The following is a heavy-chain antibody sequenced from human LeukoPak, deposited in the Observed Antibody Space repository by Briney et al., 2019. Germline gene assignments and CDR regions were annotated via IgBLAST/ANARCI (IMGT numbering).Heavy chain of an antibody. CDR1: GVSISSYY. Sequence: PSETLSLTCTVSGVSISSYYWSWIRQPPGKGLEWIGYIYYSGSAKYNPSLKSRVTISADTSRNQFSLKLISVTAADTAVYYCARSYGSGNYFDYWGQGTLVTVSS. V-gene: IGHV4-59*01. CDR3: ARSYGSGNYFDY. D-gene: IGHD3-10*01. J-gene: IGHJ4*02. CDR2: IYYSGSA.